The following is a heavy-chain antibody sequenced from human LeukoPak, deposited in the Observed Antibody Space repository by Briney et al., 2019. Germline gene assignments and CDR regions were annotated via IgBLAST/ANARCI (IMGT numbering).Heavy chain of an antibody. CDR3: AREAVLFGVVSVAHYFDY. V-gene: IGHV1-69*04. D-gene: IGHD3-3*01. CDR1: GGTFSSYA. J-gene: IGHJ4*02. CDR2: IIPILGIA. Sequence: ASVKVSCKASGGTFSSYAISWVRQAPGQGLEWMGRIIPILGIANYAQKFQGRVTITADKSTSTAYMELSSLRSEDTAGYYCAREAVLFGVVSVAHYFDYWGQGTLVTVSS.